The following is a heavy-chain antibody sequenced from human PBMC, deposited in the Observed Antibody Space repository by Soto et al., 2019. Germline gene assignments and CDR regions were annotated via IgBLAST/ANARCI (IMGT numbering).Heavy chain of an antibody. CDR3: ARDGPAVAGYKYYYFDY. Sequence: QVQLVESGGGVVQPGRSLRLSCAASGFTFSSYAMHWVRQAPGKGLEWVAVISYDGSNKYYADSVKGRFTISRDNSKNTLYLQMNSLRAEDTAVYYCARDGPAVAGYKYYYFDYWGQGTLVTVSS. D-gene: IGHD6-19*01. J-gene: IGHJ4*02. CDR1: GFTFSSYA. CDR2: ISYDGSNK. V-gene: IGHV3-30-3*01.